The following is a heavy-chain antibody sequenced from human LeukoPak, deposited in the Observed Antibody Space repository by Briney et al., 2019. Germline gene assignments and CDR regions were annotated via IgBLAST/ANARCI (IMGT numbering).Heavy chain of an antibody. J-gene: IGHJ6*03. CDR3: AKVWSPGFPDYYMDV. V-gene: IGHV3-30*18. CDR1: GFTFSSYG. CDR2: ISYDGSNK. D-gene: IGHD3-10*01. Sequence: GGSLRLSCAASGFTFSSYGMHWVCQAPGKGLEWVAFISYDGSNKYYADSVKGRFTISRDNSKNTLYLQMNSLRPEDTAVYYCAKVWSPGFPDYYMDVWGKGTTVTVSS.